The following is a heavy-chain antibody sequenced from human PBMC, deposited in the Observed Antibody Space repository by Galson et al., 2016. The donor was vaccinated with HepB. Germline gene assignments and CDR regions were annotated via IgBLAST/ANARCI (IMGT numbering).Heavy chain of an antibody. J-gene: IGHJ6*02. CDR3: ARVLSHGMDV. Sequence: SLRLSCAASGFTFGDYYMSWIRQPPGKGLEWVSFISTDGIRRHYGESVEGRFTVSRDNVKNSLYLYINNPRADDTAVYYCARVLSHGMDVGGQGTTVIVSS. CDR2: ISTDGIRR. V-gene: IGHV3-11*01. CDR1: GFTFGDYY.